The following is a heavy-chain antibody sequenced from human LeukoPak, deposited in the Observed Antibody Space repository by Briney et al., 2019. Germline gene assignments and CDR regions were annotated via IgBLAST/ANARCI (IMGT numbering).Heavy chain of an antibody. CDR1: GYSFTSYY. Sequence: GASVKVSCKASGYSFTSYYLNWVRQAPGQGLEWMGIINPSGGSPTYAQKFQGRVTMTRDMSTSTVYMELSSLRSEDTAVYYCARQAYVVDYGMDVWGQGTTVTVSS. V-gene: IGHV1-46*01. J-gene: IGHJ6*02. CDR2: INPSGGSP. CDR3: ARQAYVVDYGMDV. D-gene: IGHD2-15*01.